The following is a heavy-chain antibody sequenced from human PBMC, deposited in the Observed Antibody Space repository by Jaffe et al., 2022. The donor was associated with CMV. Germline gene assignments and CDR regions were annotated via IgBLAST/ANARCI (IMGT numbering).Heavy chain of an antibody. CDR2: ISGSGGST. CDR1: GFTFSSYA. D-gene: IGHD3-22*01. J-gene: IGHJ4*02. V-gene: IGHV3-23*01. CDR3: ASTGYYYDSSGYFFDY. Sequence: EVQLLESGGGLVQPGGSLRLSCAASGFTFSSYAMSWVRQAPGKGLEWVSAISGSGGSTYYADSVKGRFTISRDNSKNTLYLQMNSLRAEDTAVYYCASTGYYYDSSGYFFDYWGQGTLVTVSS.